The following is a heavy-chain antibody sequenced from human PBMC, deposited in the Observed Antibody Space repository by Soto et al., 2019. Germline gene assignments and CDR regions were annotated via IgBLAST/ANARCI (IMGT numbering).Heavy chain of an antibody. CDR1: GGSISSYD. D-gene: IGHD6-19*01. CDR2: IYSSGIT. CDR3: ARGGYTSRWFQIFDF. J-gene: IGHJ4*02. V-gene: IGHV4-4*07. Sequence: SETLSLTGTVSGGSISSYDCGWIRQSACKGLEWIGRIYSSGITNYNPSFKSRVTMSVDTSKNQFLLNVSSVTAADTPVYYCARGGYTSRWFQIFDFLGQGKLVTLCS.